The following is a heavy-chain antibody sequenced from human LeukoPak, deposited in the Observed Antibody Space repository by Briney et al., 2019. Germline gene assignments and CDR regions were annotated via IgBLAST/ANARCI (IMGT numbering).Heavy chain of an antibody. V-gene: IGHV3-48*01. CDR2: ISSIGSTI. J-gene: IGHJ4*02. CDR1: GFTFSSYS. D-gene: IGHD7-27*01. CDR3: ASDHSNWEGVDY. Sequence: GGSLRLSCAASGFTFSSYSMNWVRQAPGKGLEWVSYISSIGSTIYYADSVKGRFTISRDNAKNSLYLQMNSLRAEDTAVYYCASDHSNWEGVDYWGQGTLVTVSS.